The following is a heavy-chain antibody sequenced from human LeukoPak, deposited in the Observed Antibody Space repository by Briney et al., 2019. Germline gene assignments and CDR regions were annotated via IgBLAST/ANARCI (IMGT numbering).Heavy chain of an antibody. V-gene: IGHV4-59*08. CDR1: GGSISSYY. J-gene: IGHJ6*02. Sequence: PSETLSLTCTVSGGSISSYYWSWIRQPPGKGLEWIGYIYYSGSTSYNPSLKSRVTISVDTSKNQFSLKLSSVTAADTAVYYCARHVPVRQLPTKADYYYGMDVWGQGTTVTVSS. CDR2: IYYSGST. CDR3: ARHVPVRQLPTKADYYYGMDV. D-gene: IGHD2-2*01.